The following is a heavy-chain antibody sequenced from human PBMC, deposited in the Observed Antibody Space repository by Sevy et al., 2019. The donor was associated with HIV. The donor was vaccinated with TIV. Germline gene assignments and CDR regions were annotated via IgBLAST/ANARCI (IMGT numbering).Heavy chain of an antibody. Sequence: ASVKVSCKASGCTFTEYYVHWLRQAPGQGLEWMGWINPQTGGTYFAKKFQDRVTLTTATSINAVYMELSGLKFDDTAVFYCARMGDYFDTSGYYPLKYWGLGTLVTVSS. V-gene: IGHV1-2*02. J-gene: IGHJ4*02. D-gene: IGHD3-22*01. CDR2: INPQTGGT. CDR3: ARMGDYFDTSGYYPLKY. CDR1: GCTFTEYY.